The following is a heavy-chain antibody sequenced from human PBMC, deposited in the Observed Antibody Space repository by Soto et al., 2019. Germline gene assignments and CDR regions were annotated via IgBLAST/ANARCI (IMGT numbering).Heavy chain of an antibody. V-gene: IGHV3-30*18. Sequence: PGGSLRLSCAASGFTFSSYGMHWVRQAPGKGLEWVAVISYDGSNKYYADSVKGRFTISRDNSKNTLYLQMNSLRAEDTAVYYCAKGDIVVVVAATPGYWGQGTLVTV. CDR2: ISYDGSNK. CDR1: GFTFSSYG. D-gene: IGHD2-15*01. J-gene: IGHJ4*02. CDR3: AKGDIVVVVAATPGY.